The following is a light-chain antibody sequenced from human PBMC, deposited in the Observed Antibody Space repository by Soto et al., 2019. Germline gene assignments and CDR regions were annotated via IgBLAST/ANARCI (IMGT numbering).Light chain of an antibody. CDR1: QSISSS. CDR3: QQYHSYWT. J-gene: IGKJ1*01. CDR2: KAS. V-gene: IGKV1-5*03. Sequence: DIQMTQSPSTLSASVGDRVTITCRASQSISSSLAWYQQKPGKAPNLLIYKASSLESGVPSRFSGSGSGTEFTLTISSLQPDDFATYYCQQYHSYWTFDQGTKVEIK.